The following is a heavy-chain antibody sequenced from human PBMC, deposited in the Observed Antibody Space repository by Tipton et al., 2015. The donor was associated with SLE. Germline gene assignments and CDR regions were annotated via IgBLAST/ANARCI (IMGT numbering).Heavy chain of an antibody. Sequence: LRLSCTVSGGSISSSSHYWGWIRQPPGKGLEWIGTIYYSGSTDYNPSLKSRVTISVDTSNNQFSLKLSSVTAADTAVYYCATVATPSSSWYSYYYGMDVWGQGTTVTVSS. CDR1: GGSISSSSHY. CDR2: IYYSGST. CDR3: ATVATPSSSWYSYYYGMDV. J-gene: IGHJ6*02. D-gene: IGHD6-13*01. V-gene: IGHV4-39*07.